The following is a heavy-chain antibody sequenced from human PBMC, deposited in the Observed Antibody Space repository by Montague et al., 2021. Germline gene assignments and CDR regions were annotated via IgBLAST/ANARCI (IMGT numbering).Heavy chain of an antibody. D-gene: IGHD3-10*01. CDR3: ARDSPVVEPWVGEHKGAFDI. V-gene: IGHV4-4*07. Sequence: SETLSLTCSVSGDSISSYEYYWTWIRQPAGRGLEWIGRVYKRGDTNTNPSLRSRLTLSVGTSKNHFPLTLTSVTAADTAVYFCARDSPVVEPWVGEHKGAFDIWGQGQWSPSLQ. CDR2: VYKRGDT. CDR1: GDSISSYEYY. J-gene: IGHJ3*02.